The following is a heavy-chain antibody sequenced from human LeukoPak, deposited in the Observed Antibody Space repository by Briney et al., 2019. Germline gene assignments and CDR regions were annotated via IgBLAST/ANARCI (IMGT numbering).Heavy chain of an antibody. CDR3: ARGWRKQWLAPYYFDY. Sequence: SETLSLTCTVSGGSISRSSYYWGWIRQPPGKGLEWIGSMYYSGSTYYNPSLKSRVTISVDTSKNQFSLKLSSVTAADTAVYYCARGWRKQWLAPYYFDYWGQGTLVTVSS. CDR2: MYYSGST. D-gene: IGHD6-19*01. J-gene: IGHJ4*02. CDR1: GGSISRSSYY. V-gene: IGHV4-39*07.